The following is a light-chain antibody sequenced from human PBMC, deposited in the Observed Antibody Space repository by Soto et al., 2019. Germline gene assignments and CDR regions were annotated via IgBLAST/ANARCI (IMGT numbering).Light chain of an antibody. CDR1: QRVSSY. V-gene: IGKV3-11*01. J-gene: IGKJ3*01. CDR3: QQRSNWPFT. Sequence: IVLSQSLATLSLSKGEAATLSCRASQRVSSYLAWYQQKPGQAPRLLIYAASNRATGIPARFSGSGSRTDFTLTISSLEPEDFAVYYCQQRSNWPFTFGPRSIVDVK. CDR2: AAS.